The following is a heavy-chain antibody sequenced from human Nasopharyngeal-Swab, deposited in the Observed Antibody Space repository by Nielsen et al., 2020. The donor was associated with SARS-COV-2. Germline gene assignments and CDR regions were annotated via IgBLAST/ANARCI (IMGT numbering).Heavy chain of an antibody. CDR1: GFTFSSYS. J-gene: IGHJ4*02. Sequence: GGTLRLSCAASGFTFSSYSLNWVRQAPGKGLEWVSYISSRSSTIYYADSEKCRFTISRDNAKNSLYLQMNSLRDEDTAVYYCARSADIVLMVYAIPRGPFDYCCQGTLVTVSS. CDR3: ARSADIVLMVYAIPRGPFDY. V-gene: IGHV3-48*02. CDR2: ISSRSSTI. D-gene: IGHD2-8*01.